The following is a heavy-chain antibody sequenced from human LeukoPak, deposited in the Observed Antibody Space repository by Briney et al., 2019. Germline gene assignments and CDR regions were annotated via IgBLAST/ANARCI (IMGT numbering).Heavy chain of an antibody. CDR3: ARTYDSSGYYYNWFDP. J-gene: IGHJ5*02. CDR1: GGSFSVYY. Sequence: ASETLSLTCAVYGGSFSVYYWSWIRQPPGKGLEWIGEINHSGSTNYNPSLKSRVTISVDTSKNQFSLKLSSVTAADTAVYYCARTYDSSGYYYNWFDPWGQGTLVTVSS. V-gene: IGHV4-34*01. CDR2: INHSGST. D-gene: IGHD3-22*01.